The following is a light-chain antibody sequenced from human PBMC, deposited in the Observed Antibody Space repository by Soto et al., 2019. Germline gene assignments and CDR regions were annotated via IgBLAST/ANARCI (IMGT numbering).Light chain of an antibody. CDR2: GAS. Sequence: EIVLTQSPGTLSLSPGERATLSCRASQSVSSSYLAWYQQKPGQAPRLLIYGASSRATGIPERFSGSGSGTDFTLTIGRLETEVFAVYYCQHYGSSPGTFGQGTKVDIK. J-gene: IGKJ1*01. CDR1: QSVSSSY. V-gene: IGKV3-20*01. CDR3: QHYGSSPGT.